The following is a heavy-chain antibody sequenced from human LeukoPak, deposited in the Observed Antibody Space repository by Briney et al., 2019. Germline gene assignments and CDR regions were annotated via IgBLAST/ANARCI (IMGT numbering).Heavy chain of an antibody. CDR3: AKDDFGPVAN. D-gene: IGHD4/OR15-4a*01. V-gene: IGHV3-23*01. J-gene: IGHJ4*02. CDR2: ISGSGGST. Sequence: GGSLRLSCAASGFTFSNYAMSWVRQAPGKGREWVSTISGSGGSTYYADSVKGRFTISRDNSKNTLYLQMNSLRAEDTAVYYCAKDDFGPVANWGQGTLVTVSS. CDR1: GFTFSNYA.